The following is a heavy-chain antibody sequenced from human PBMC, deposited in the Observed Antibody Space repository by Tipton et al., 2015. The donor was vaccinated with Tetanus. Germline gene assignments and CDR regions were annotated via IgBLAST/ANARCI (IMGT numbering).Heavy chain of an antibody. V-gene: IGHV1-69*01. CDR3: ARAPNRRSRGHDY. D-gene: IGHD1-14*01. Sequence: QLVQSGSELKKPGSSVKVSCKASGGTFTNYALSWVRQAPGQGLEWVGGITPLFGTTNSAPKFPGRVTITADESTNSAYMELSSVRPEDTAVYYCARAPNRRSRGHDYWGQGTQSTVSS. CDR1: GGTFTNYA. J-gene: IGHJ4*02. CDR2: ITPLFGTT.